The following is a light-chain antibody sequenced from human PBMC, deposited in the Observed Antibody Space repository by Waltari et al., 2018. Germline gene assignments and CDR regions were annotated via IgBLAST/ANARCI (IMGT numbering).Light chain of an antibody. CDR2: DAS. V-gene: IGKV3-20*01. CDR1: QSISRF. J-gene: IGKJ1*01. CDR3: QKYGTLPAT. Sequence: DIFLTQSPGTLSLSPGDGATLSCRASQSISRFLAWYQQTPGQAPRLLIYDASTRATGIPDRFSGSGSGTDFSLTISRLEPEDFAVYYCQKYGTLPATFGQGTKVEIK.